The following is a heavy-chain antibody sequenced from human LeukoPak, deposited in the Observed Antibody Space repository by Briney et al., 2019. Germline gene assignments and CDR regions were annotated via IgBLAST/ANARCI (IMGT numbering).Heavy chain of an antibody. CDR3: ARVGCYGSSGYYFLNY. V-gene: IGHV1-3*01. Sequence: ASVNVSCRASGYTFTSYAMHWVRQAPGQRLEWMGGINAGNGNTKYSEEFQRRVTITGDTSASTAYMAVRSLSSGDAAVYHCARVGCYGSSGYYFLNYWGQGTLVTVSS. J-gene: IGHJ4*02. CDR1: GYTFTSYA. D-gene: IGHD3-22*01. CDR2: INAGNGNT.